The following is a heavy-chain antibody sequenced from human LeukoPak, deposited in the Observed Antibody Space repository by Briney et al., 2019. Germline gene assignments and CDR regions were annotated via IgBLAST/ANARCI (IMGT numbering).Heavy chain of an antibody. Sequence: PGGSLRLSCAASRFTFSSYAMSWVRQAPGKGLEWVSAISGSGGSTYYADSVKGRFTISRDNSKNTLYLQMNSLRAEDTAVYYCVYPIGVVVITGNWGQGTLVTVSS. D-gene: IGHD3-22*01. CDR3: VYPIGVVVITGN. CDR2: ISGSGGST. CDR1: RFTFSSYA. V-gene: IGHV3-23*01. J-gene: IGHJ4*02.